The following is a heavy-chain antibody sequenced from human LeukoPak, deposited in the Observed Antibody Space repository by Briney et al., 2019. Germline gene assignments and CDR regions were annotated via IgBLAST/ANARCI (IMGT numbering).Heavy chain of an antibody. Sequence: SETLSLTCTVSGDSITNYYWNWFRQPARKGLEWIGRISTSRTTNYNPSLKSRVTISVDTSNNQFSQMLRSLTAADTAVYYCARSALVAVGATLDYWGHGALVTVPS. V-gene: IGHV4-4*07. CDR1: GDSITNYY. D-gene: IGHD1-26*01. CDR3: ARSALVAVGATLDY. CDR2: ISTSRTT. J-gene: IGHJ4*01.